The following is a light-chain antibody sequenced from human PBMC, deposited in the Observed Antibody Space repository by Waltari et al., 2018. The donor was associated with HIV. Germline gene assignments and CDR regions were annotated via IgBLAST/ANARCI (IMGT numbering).Light chain of an antibody. J-gene: IGKJ3*01. CDR1: QSISTY. Sequence: DLQMTQPPSSLSASVGARVTITCRPSQSISTYLNWYQHKPGKAPKLLIYAASILQSGVPSRFSGSGSGTDFTLTISSLQPEDFATYYCQQSYNSPFTFGPGTKVDIK. CDR2: AAS. V-gene: IGKV1-39*01. CDR3: QQSYNSPFT.